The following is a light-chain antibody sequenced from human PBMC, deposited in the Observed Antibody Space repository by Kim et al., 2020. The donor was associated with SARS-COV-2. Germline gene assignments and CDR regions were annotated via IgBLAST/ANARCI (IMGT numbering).Light chain of an antibody. CDR3: QVWDSSSDHRVV. CDR2: YDS. Sequence: PGRKAGITCGGNSIGSKSVHWYQQKPGQAPVLVISYDSDRPSGIPERFSGSNSGNTATLTINRVETEDEADYYCQVWDSSSDHRVVFGGGTQLTVL. J-gene: IGLJ2*01. CDR1: SIGSKS. V-gene: IGLV3-21*04.